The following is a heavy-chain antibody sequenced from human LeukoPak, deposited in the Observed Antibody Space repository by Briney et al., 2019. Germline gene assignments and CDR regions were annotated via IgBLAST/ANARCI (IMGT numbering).Heavy chain of an antibody. CDR1: GFTFSSYG. Sequence: GGSLRLSCAASGFTFSSYGMHWVRQAPGKGLEWVAVTSYDGSSKNYADSVKGRFTVSRDNPKNTLYLQMNSLRAEDTAVYYCAKDPAQVTTPYNWFDPWGQGTLVTVSS. CDR3: AKDPAQVTTPYNWFDP. CDR2: TSYDGSSK. V-gene: IGHV3-30*18. D-gene: IGHD4-17*01. J-gene: IGHJ5*02.